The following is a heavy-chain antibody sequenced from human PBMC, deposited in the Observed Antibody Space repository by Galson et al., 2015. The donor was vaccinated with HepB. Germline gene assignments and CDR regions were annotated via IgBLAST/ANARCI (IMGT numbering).Heavy chain of an antibody. V-gene: IGHV3-30-3*02. CDR1: GFTFSISI. CDR3: AKFYYGSWSYDAFEI. Sequence: PLRLYCPDSGFTFSISIMLWARQAPGEGLEGGRVISYDGSNKYYADSVKGRFTISRDNSKNTLYLQMNSLGAEDTAVYYCAKFYYGSWSYDAFEIWGQGTMVTVSS. J-gene: IGHJ3*02. D-gene: IGHD3-10*01. CDR2: ISYDGSNK.